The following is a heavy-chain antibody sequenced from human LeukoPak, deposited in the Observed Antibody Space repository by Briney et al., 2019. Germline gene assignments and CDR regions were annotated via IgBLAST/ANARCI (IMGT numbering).Heavy chain of an antibody. CDR2: IYYSGST. CDR1: GGSINSYY. Sequence: SETLSLTCTVSGGSINSYYWSWIRQPPGKGLDWIGYIYYSGSTNYNPSLKSRVTISVDTSKNQFSLKMSSVTAADTAVYYCARARDGHINNWFDPWGQGTLVTVSS. V-gene: IGHV4-59*01. CDR3: ARARDGHINNWFDP. D-gene: IGHD5-24*01. J-gene: IGHJ5*02.